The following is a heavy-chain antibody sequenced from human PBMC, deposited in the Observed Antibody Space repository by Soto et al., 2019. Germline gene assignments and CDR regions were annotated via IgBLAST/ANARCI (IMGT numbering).Heavy chain of an antibody. J-gene: IGHJ6*02. Sequence: EVQLVESGGGLVQPGGSLRLSCAASGFTFSNYWMHWVRQAPGKGLVWVSRIKGAGRSTSHAYSVKGRFTISRDTAKNTLYLQMDSLRAEDTAVYYCARDYYSGADVWGQGSTVTVSS. CDR1: GFTFSNYW. CDR2: IKGAGRST. CDR3: ARDYYSGADV. V-gene: IGHV3-74*01.